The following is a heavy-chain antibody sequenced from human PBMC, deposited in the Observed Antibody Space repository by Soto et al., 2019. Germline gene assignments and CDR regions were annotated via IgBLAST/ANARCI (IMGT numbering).Heavy chain of an antibody. CDR1: GGSISSYY. CDR2: IYYSGTT. CDR3: TRTDYSSSSGPLDY. V-gene: IGHV4-59*12. D-gene: IGHD6-6*01. Sequence: SETLSLTCTVSGGSISSYYWSWIRQPPGKGLEWIGYIYYSGTTEYAASVKGRFTISRDDSKSIAYLQMNSLKTEDTAVYYCTRTDYSSSSGPLDYWGQGTLVTVSS. J-gene: IGHJ4*02.